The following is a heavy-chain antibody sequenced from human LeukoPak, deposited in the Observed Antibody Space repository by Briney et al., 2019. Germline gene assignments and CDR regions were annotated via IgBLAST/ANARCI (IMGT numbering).Heavy chain of an antibody. D-gene: IGHD2-2*01. CDR3: ARGRSTDCSSTSCYTDFDY. CDR1: GYTFTSYD. Sequence: ASVEVSCKASGYTFTSYDINWVRQAPGQGLEWMGWINPNSGGTNYAQKFQGRVTMTRGTSISTAYMELSRLRSDDTAVYYCARGRSTDCSSTSCYTDFDYWGQGTLVTVSS. V-gene: IGHV1-2*02. CDR2: INPNSGGT. J-gene: IGHJ4*02.